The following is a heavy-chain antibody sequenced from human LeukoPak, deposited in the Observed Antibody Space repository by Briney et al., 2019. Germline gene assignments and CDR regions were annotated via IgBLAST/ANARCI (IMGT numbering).Heavy chain of an antibody. CDR1: GGSFSNGNW. D-gene: IGHD2-21*02. Sequence: SETLSLTCAVTGGSFSNGNWWTWVRPPPGKGLEWIGEILHSGSTHYSPSLKSRVTISVDKSKNQFSLKLSSVTAADTAEYYCATYGDFPYCFHYWGQGTLVTVSS. J-gene: IGHJ4*02. V-gene: IGHV4-4*02. CDR2: ILHSGST. CDR3: ATYGDFPYCFHY.